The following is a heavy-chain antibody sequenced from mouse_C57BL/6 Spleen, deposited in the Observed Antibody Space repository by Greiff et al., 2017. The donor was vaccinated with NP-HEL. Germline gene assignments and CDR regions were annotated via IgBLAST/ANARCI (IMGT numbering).Heavy chain of an antibody. CDR1: GYAFSSSW. J-gene: IGHJ2*01. V-gene: IGHV1-82*01. Sequence: LQESGPELVKPGASVKISCKASGYAFSSSWMNWVKQRPGKGLEWIGRIYPGDGDTNYNGKFKGKATLTADKSSSTAYMQLSSLTSEDSAVYFCAREYGDYFDYWGQGTTLTVSS. CDR3: AREYGDYFDY. D-gene: IGHD5-1*01. CDR2: IYPGDGDT.